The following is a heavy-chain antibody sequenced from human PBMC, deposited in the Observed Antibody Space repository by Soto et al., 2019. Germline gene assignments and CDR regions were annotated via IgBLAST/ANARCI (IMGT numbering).Heavy chain of an antibody. CDR2: IYYSGST. Sequence: SETLSLTCTVTGRSISSYYWSWIRQPSGKGLEWIGYIYYSGSTNYNPSLKSRVTMSVDTPKNQFSLKLSSVTAADTAVYYCARRGYGPGFPYYYGMDVWGQGTTVT. CDR3: ARRGYGPGFPYYYGMDV. V-gene: IGHV4-59*01. D-gene: IGHD3-10*01. J-gene: IGHJ6*02. CDR1: GRSISSYY.